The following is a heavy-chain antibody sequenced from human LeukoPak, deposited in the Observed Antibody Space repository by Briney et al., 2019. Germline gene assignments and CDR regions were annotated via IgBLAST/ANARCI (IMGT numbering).Heavy chain of an antibody. CDR1: GGTFSSYA. CDR2: IIPIFGTA. Sequence: SVKVSCKASGGTFSSYAISWVRQAPGQGLEWMGGIIPIFGTANYAQKFQGRVTITADESTSTAYMELSSLRSEDTAVYYCAREIAIAAAGPLDYWGQGTLVTVSS. V-gene: IGHV1-69*13. D-gene: IGHD6-13*01. CDR3: AREIAIAAAGPLDY. J-gene: IGHJ4*02.